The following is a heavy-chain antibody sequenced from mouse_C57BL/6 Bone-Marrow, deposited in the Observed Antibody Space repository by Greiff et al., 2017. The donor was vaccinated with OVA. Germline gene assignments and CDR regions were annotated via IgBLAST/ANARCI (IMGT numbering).Heavy chain of an antibody. J-gene: IGHJ3*01. CDR2: INTSNGGT. V-gene: IGHV1-53*01. Sequence: QVQLQQPGTELVKPGASVTLSCKASGYTFTSYWMPWVQQRPGQGLEWIGIINTSNGGTNYNEKFKSKATLTVDKSSSTAYMQLSSLTSEDSAVYYCARLGRGYDGAYWGQGTLVTVSA. CDR3: ARLGRGYDGAY. CDR1: GYTFTSYW. D-gene: IGHD2-2*01.